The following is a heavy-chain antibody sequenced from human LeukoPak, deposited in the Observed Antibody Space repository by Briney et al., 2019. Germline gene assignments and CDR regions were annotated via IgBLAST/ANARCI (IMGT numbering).Heavy chain of an antibody. D-gene: IGHD2/OR15-2a*01. Sequence: GESLKISCKGFGYSFTTYWIGWVRQMPGKGLEWMAIIYPGDSDTRYSPSFQGQVTISADKSISTAYLQWSSLKASDTAMYYCARHPNNKYDDTTTYTYWGQGTLVTVSS. J-gene: IGHJ4*02. V-gene: IGHV5-51*01. CDR2: IYPGDSDT. CDR3: ARHPNNKYDDTTTYTY. CDR1: GYSFTTYW.